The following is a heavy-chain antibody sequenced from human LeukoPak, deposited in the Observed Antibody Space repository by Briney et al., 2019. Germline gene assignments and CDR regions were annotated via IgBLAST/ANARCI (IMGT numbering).Heavy chain of an antibody. V-gene: IGHV1-69*05. CDR2: IIPIFGTA. CDR3: ARVDSSGYLLFDY. Sequence: SVKVSCKASGGTFSSYAISWVRQAPGQGFEWMGGIIPIFGTANYAQKFQGRVTITTDESTSTAYMELSSLRSEDTAVYYCARVDSSGYLLFDYWGQGTLVTVSS. D-gene: IGHD3-22*01. CDR1: GGTFSSYA. J-gene: IGHJ4*02.